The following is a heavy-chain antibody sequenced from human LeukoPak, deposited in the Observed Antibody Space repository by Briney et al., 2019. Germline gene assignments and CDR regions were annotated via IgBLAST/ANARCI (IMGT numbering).Heavy chain of an antibody. CDR2: IYYSGST. CDR3: GCPWLVSGYDAFDI. D-gene: IGHD6-19*01. CDR1: GGSISSSSYY. J-gene: IGHJ3*02. V-gene: IGHV4-39*07. Sequence: SETLSLTCTVSGGSISSSSYYWGWIRQPPGKGLEWIGSIYYSGSTYYHPSLKSRVTISVDTSTNKFSLKLSSVTAADTAVYYCGCPWLVSGYDAFDIWGQGTMVTVSS.